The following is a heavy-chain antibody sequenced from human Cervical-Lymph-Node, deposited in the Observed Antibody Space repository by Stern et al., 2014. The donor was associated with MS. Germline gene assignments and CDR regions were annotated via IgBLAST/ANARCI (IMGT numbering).Heavy chain of an antibody. CDR3: ARDKMHAFDY. CDR2: ISADSGNT. J-gene: IGHJ4*02. Sequence: VQLVESGTEVKKPGASVLVSCKASGYTFTTYGITWVRQAPGQGLEWMGWISADSGNTKYAQKFQDRVTMTRDTTTGTAYMEVRSLRSEDTAVYYCARDKMHAFDYWGQGTQVTV. V-gene: IGHV1-18*01. D-gene: IGHD2-8*01. CDR1: GYTFTTYG.